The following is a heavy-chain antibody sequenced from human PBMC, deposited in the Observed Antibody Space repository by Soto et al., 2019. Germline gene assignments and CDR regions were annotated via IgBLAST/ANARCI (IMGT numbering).Heavy chain of an antibody. J-gene: IGHJ4*02. Sequence: GGSLRLSCAASGFTFDDYAMHWVRQAPGKGLEWVSSISWNSGSIVYADSVKGRFTISRDNAKNSLYLQMNSLRAEDTALYYCAKVWRHWYGSFDYWGQGTLVTVSS. CDR1: GFTFDDYA. D-gene: IGHD6-13*01. CDR3: AKVWRHWYGSFDY. V-gene: IGHV3-9*01. CDR2: ISWNSGSI.